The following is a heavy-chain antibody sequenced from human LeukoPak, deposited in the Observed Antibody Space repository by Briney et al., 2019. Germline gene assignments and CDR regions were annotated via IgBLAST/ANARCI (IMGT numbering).Heavy chain of an antibody. V-gene: IGHV4-59*01. CDR2: IYYSGST. CDR1: GGSFSGYY. J-gene: IGHJ4*02. D-gene: IGHD6-19*01. CDR3: ARARLWGSGFGFDY. Sequence: SETLSLTCAVYGGSFSGYYWSWIRQPPGKGLEWIGYIYYSGSTNYNPSLKSRVTISVDTSKNQFSLKLSSVTAADTAVYYCARARLWGSGFGFDYWGQGTLVTVSS.